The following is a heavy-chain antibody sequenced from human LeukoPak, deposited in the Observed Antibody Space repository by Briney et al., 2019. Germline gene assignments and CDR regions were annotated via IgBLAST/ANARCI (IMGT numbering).Heavy chain of an antibody. CDR2: INHSGST. V-gene: IGHV4-34*01. D-gene: IGHD6-13*01. J-gene: IGHJ4*02. CDR1: GGSTSSYY. Sequence: PSETLSLTCTVSGGSTSSYYWSWIRQPPGKGLEWIGEINHSGSTNYNPSLKSRVTISVDTSKNQFSLKLSSVTAADTAVYYCARRKLVSPYYFDYWGQGTLVTVSS. CDR3: ARRKLVSPYYFDY.